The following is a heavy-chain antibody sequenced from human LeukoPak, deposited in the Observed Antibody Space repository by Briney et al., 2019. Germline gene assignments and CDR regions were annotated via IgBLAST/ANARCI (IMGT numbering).Heavy chain of an antibody. CDR3: ARDPRSSGWFNWYFDL. Sequence: SETLSLTCTVSGGSISSYYWSWIRQPAGKGLEWIGRIYTSGSTNYNPSLKSRVTMSVDTSKNQFSLKLSSVTAADTAVYYCARDPRSSGWFNWYFDLWGRGTLVTVSS. CDR1: GGSISSYY. J-gene: IGHJ2*01. V-gene: IGHV4-4*07. CDR2: IYTSGST. D-gene: IGHD6-19*01.